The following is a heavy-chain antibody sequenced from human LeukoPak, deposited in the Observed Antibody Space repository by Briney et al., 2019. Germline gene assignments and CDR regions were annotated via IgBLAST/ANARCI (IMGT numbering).Heavy chain of an antibody. CDR2: MSPNSGNT. V-gene: IGHV1-8*01. Sequence: ASVKVSCKATGYSFTSYDINWVRQATGQGLEWMGWMSPNSGNTGYTQKFQGRVTMTRNTSISTAYMELRSLRSEDTAVYYCARLGGTWDPADYWGQGTLVTVSS. CDR3: ARLGGTWDPADY. D-gene: IGHD3-16*01. CDR1: GYSFTSYD. J-gene: IGHJ4*02.